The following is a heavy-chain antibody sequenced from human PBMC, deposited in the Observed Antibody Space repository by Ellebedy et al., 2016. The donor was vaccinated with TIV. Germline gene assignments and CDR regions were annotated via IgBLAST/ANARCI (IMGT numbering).Heavy chain of an antibody. D-gene: IGHD5-18*01. J-gene: IGHJ4*02. CDR2: IYYTGST. CDR3: ARDPYSYGDTYFDF. V-gene: IGHV4-59*11. Sequence: SETLSLXCTVSLASISSHYWTWIRQLPGKGPEGSRNIYYTGSTSYSPSLTGRVTISIDTPKNHFSLKLSSVTAADTAVYYCARDPYSYGDTYFDFWGQGALVTVSS. CDR1: LASISSHY.